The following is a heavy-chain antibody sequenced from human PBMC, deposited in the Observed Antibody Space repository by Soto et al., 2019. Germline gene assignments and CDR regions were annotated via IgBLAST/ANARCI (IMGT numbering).Heavy chain of an antibody. D-gene: IGHD1-1*01. CDR3: AIGNPEWFDP. CDR2: IYRGGIT. Sequence: PSETLSLTCAVSGHSISSGLYWGWIRQPPGKGLEWIGTIYRGGITYYNPSLKSRVTISIDTSKNHFSLRLSSVTATDTAVYFCAIGNPEWFDPWGQGTLVTVSS. J-gene: IGHJ5*02. CDR1: GHSISSGLY. V-gene: IGHV4-38-2*01.